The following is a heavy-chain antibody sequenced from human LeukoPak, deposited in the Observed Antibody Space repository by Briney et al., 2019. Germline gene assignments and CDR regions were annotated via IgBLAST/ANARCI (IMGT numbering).Heavy chain of an antibody. Sequence: GGSLRLSCAASGFTFDIFDTTWVRQAPGKGLEWVSPLSGSGISTYYADSVKGRFIISRDNSNNTLYLQMNSLRAEDTALYYCAKLSRGYTDYDPYDYWGQGTLVTVSS. J-gene: IGHJ4*02. CDR2: LSGSGIST. CDR1: GFTFDIFD. V-gene: IGHV3-23*01. CDR3: AKLSRGYTDYDPYDY. D-gene: IGHD4-17*01.